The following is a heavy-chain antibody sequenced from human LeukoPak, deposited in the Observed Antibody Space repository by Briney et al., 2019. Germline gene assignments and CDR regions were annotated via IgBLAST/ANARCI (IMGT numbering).Heavy chain of an antibody. CDR2: ISYDGSNK. V-gene: IGHV3-30*14. CDR1: GFTFSSYA. Sequence: PGGSLRLSCAASGFTFSSYAMHWVRQAPGKGLEWVAVISYDGSNKYYADSVKGRFTISRDNSKNTLYLQMNSLRAGDTAVYYCARGAHYGGNAHFDYWGQGTLVTVSS. CDR3: ARGAHYGGNAHFDY. D-gene: IGHD4-23*01. J-gene: IGHJ4*02.